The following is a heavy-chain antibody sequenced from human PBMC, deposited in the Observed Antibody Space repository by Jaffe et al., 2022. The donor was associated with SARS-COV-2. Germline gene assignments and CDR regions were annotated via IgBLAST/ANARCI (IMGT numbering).Heavy chain of an antibody. V-gene: IGHV3-15*01. D-gene: IGHD3-22*01. CDR3: TTEKIHYYDSSGYYGSFDY. Sequence: EVQLVESGGGLVKPGGSLRLSCAASGFTFSNAWMSWVRQAPGKGLEWVGRIKSKTDGGTTDYAAPVKGRFTISRDDSKNTLYLQMNSLKTEDTAVYYCTTEKIHYYDSSGYYGSFDYWGQGTLVTVSS. J-gene: IGHJ4*02. CDR2: IKSKTDGGTT. CDR1: GFTFSNAW.